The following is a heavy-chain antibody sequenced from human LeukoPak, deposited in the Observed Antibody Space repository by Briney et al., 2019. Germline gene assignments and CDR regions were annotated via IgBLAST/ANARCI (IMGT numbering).Heavy chain of an antibody. J-gene: IGHJ5*02. CDR3: ARGGAGTYYKRDGWFDP. CDR2: MKPNTGNT. Sequence: ASVKVSCKASGYTFTRSDTKSVRQATGQGLEWRGWMKPNTGNTGYGERFQGRVTMTRDNSISTAYMELSSLRTEDTAVYYCARGGAGTYYKRDGWFDPWGRGTVVTVSS. D-gene: IGHD3-10*01. CDR1: GYTFTRSD. V-gene: IGHV1-8*01.